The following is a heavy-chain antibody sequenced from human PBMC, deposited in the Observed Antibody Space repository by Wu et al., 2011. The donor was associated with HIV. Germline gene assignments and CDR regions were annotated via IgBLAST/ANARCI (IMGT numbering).Heavy chain of an antibody. CDR2: TSAYNGDT. Sequence: SGAEVKKPGASVKVSCKTSGYTFTSFGVSWVRQAPGQGLEWMGWTSAYNGDTKYVQKLQGRVTISTDESTTTAYMELSSLRSEDTAVYYCARDYGGNWEFDYWGQGTLVTVSS. V-gene: IGHV1-18*01. CDR1: GYTFTSFG. J-gene: IGHJ4*02. D-gene: IGHD4-23*01. CDR3: ARDYGGNWEFDY.